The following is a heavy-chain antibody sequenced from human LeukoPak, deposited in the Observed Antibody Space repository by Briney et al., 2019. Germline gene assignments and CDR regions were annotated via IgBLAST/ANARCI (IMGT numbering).Heavy chain of an antibody. CDR1: GYTFPAYY. Sequence: ASVKVSCKASGYTFPAYYIHWVRQALGQGPEWMGRINPDNGAANYAQRFQGRVTMTRDTSINAAFMELSRLRSDDTAVYFCARDQYSSGWLDYYYYGTDVWGQGTTVTVSS. CDR2: INPDNGAA. D-gene: IGHD6-19*01. J-gene: IGHJ6*02. CDR3: ARDQYSSGWLDYYYYGTDV. V-gene: IGHV1-2*06.